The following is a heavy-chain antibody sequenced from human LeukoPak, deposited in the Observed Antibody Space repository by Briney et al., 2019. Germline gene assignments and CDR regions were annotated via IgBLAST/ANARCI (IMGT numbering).Heavy chain of an antibody. D-gene: IGHD5-18*01. CDR2: ISAYNGNT. V-gene: IGHV1-18*01. Sequence: ASVKVSCKASGYTFTSYGISWVRQAPGQGLEWMGWISAYNGNTNYAQKLQGRVTMTTDTSTSTAYMELRSLSSNDTAVYYCARDSTWIQLWFFDYWGQGTLVTVSS. J-gene: IGHJ4*02. CDR1: GYTFTSYG. CDR3: ARDSTWIQLWFFDY.